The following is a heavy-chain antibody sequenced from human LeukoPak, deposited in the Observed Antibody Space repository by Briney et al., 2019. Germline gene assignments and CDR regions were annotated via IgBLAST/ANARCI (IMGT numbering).Heavy chain of an antibody. J-gene: IGHJ4*02. V-gene: IGHV3-74*01. CDR1: GFTVSSNY. Sequence: QPGGSLRLSCAASGFTVSSNYMSWVRQAPGKGLVWVSRINPDGSGTIHADSVKGRFTVSRDNAKNTLYLQMNSLRAEDTAMYYCAIGCYYDSSGYCGFDYWGQGTLVTVSS. CDR3: AIGCYYDSSGYCGFDY. D-gene: IGHD3-22*01. CDR2: INPDGSGT.